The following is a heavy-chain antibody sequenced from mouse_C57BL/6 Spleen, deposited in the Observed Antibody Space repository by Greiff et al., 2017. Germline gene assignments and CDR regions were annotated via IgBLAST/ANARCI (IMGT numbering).Heavy chain of an antibody. CDR3: ARYAGYPWFAY. J-gene: IGHJ3*01. CDR1: GYTFTDYY. D-gene: IGHD2-3*01. V-gene: IGHV1-26*01. Sequence: EVQLQQSGPELVKPGASVKISCKASGYTFTDYYMNWVKQSHGKSLEWIGDINPNNGGTSYNQKFKGKATLTVDKSSSTAYMELRSLTSEDSAVYYCARYAGYPWFAYWGQGTLVTVSA. CDR2: INPNNGGT.